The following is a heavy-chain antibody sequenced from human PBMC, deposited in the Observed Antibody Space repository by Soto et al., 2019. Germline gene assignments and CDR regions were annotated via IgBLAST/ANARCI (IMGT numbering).Heavy chain of an antibody. CDR3: RWSSGLNDFDF. CDR1: GDSMSSDSFY. V-gene: IGHV4-39*01. J-gene: IGHJ5*01. CDR2: VDYTGSS. Sequence: QLQLQESGPGLVKPSETLSLSCSVSGDSMSSDSFYWIWIRQPPGKGLEWIGSVDYTGSSHYNPSLKSRVTISVDTSNNIFSLKMSSLTAADTAVYYCRWSSGLNDFDFWGQGTLVTVSS. D-gene: IGHD2-15*01.